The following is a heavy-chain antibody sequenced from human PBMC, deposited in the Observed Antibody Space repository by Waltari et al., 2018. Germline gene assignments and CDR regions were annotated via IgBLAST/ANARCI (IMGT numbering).Heavy chain of an antibody. CDR3: AGASYDFWSGYQTNYYYYMDV. CDR1: GGSISSYY. D-gene: IGHD3-3*01. V-gene: IGHV4-4*07. CDR2: IYTSGST. J-gene: IGHJ6*03. Sequence: QVQLQESGPGLVKPSETLSLTYTVSGGSISSYYWSWIRQPAGKGLEWIGRIYTSGSTNYNPSLKSRVTMSVDTSKNQFSLKLSSVTAADTAVYYCAGASYDFWSGYQTNYYYYMDVWGKGTTVTISS.